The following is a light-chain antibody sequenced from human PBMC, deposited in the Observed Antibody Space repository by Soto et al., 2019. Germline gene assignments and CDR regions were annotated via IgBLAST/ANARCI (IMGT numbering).Light chain of an antibody. CDR1: QTITSSY. CDR2: GAS. CDR3: QQYGSSPRIT. Sequence: EIVLTQSPVTLSLSPGERDTLSCRASQTITSSYLAWYQQKSGQAPRLLIYGASSRATGIPDRFRGDGFGTDFALTITRLEPEDFAVYYCQQYGSSPRITFGQGTRLEIK. J-gene: IGKJ5*01. V-gene: IGKV3-20*01.